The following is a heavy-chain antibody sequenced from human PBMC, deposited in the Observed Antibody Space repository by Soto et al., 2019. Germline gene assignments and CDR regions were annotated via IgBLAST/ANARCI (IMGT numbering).Heavy chain of an antibody. CDR2: IRSSGSTI. J-gene: IGHJ4*02. CDR3: ARLSLLRGVILTSYYFDY. D-gene: IGHD3-10*01. CDR1: GFTFSDYY. Sequence: GGSLRLSCAASGFTFSDYYMSWIRQAPGKGLEWVSYIRSSGSTIYYEDSEKGRLTISRDNAKNSLYLQMNSLRAEDTAVYYWARLSLLRGVILTSYYFDYWGQGTLVTVSS. V-gene: IGHV3-11*01.